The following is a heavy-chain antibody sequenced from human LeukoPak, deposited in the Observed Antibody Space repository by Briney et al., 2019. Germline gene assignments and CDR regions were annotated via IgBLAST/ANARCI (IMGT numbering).Heavy chain of an antibody. CDR3: ARDRYYGSGSFDY. CDR1: GYTFTGYY. CDR2: INPNSGGT. V-gene: IGHV1-2*04. J-gene: IGHJ4*02. Sequence: ASVKVSCKASGYTFTGYYMHWVRQAPGQGLEWMGWINPNSGGTNYAQKFQGWVTMTRDTSISTAYMELSRLRSDDTAVYYCARDRYYGSGSFDYWGQGTLVTVSS. D-gene: IGHD3-10*01.